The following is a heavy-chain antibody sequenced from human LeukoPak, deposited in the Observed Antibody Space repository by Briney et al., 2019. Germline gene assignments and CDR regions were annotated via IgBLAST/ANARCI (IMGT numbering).Heavy chain of an antibody. D-gene: IGHD3-10*01. CDR2: IYYSGST. Sequence: PSETLSLTCTVSGGSISSNSYYWGWIRQPPGKGLEWIGSIYYSGSTYYNPSLKSRVTISVDTSKNQFSLKLSSVTAADTAVYYCARTRYYYNSRSYGAPYYFDYWGQGTLVTVSS. CDR3: ARTRYYYNSRSYGAPYYFDY. J-gene: IGHJ4*02. CDR1: GGSISSNSYY. V-gene: IGHV4-39*01.